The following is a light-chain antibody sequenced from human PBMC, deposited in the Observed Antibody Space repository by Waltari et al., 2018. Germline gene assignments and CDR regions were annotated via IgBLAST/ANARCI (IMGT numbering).Light chain of an antibody. CDR3: QQYGSSSH. V-gene: IGKV1-5*03. CDR2: KSS. CDR1: QNINKW. J-gene: IGKJ5*01. Sequence: DIQMTQSPSTLSASVGDSVTITCRASQNINKWLAWYQQKPGQAPKLLIYKSSNLQTGVPSRFSGSGSGTEFTLTINSLQPDDFATYYCQQYGSSSHFGQGTRLEIK.